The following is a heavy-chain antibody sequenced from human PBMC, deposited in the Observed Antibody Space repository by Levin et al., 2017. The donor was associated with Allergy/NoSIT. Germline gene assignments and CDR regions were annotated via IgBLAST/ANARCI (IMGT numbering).Heavy chain of an antibody. J-gene: IGHJ4*02. V-gene: IGHV3-21*01. CDR2: ISSSSSYI. CDR3: ARAVRYFDWLLVGGGFDY. CDR1: GFTFSSYS. D-gene: IGHD3-9*01. Sequence: PGGSLRLSCAASGFTFSSYSMNWVRQAPGKGLEWVSSISSSSSYIYYADSVKGRFTISRDNAKNSLYLQMNSLRAEDTAVYYCARAVRYFDWLLVGGGFDYWGQGTLVTVSS.